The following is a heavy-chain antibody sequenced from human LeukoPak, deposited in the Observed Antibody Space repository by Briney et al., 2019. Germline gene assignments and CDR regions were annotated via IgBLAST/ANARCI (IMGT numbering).Heavy chain of an antibody. Sequence: PGGSLRLSCAASGFVFDDYAMHWVRQAPGKGPEWVAGISWNSGSIDYADSVKGRFTISRDNAKKSMSLQMNSLRAEDTALYYCAKGSGYNWNPFDSWGQGTLVTGSS. CDR3: AKGSGYNWNPFDS. J-gene: IGHJ4*02. CDR2: ISWNSGSI. D-gene: IGHD1-20*01. CDR1: GFVFDDYA. V-gene: IGHV3-9*01.